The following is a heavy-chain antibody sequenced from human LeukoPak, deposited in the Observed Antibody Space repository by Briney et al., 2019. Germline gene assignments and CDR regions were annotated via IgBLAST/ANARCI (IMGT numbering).Heavy chain of an antibody. D-gene: IGHD3-22*01. J-gene: IGHJ4*02. CDR1: GFTFSSYA. V-gene: IGHV3-20*04. CDR3: ARGGYYDRSGLEVDY. Sequence: GGSLRLSCAASGFTFSSYAMSWVRQAPGKGLEWVSGINWNGGSTGYADSVEGRFTISRDNAKNSLYLQMNSLRAEDTALYYCARGGYYDRSGLEVDYWGQGTLVTVSS. CDR2: INWNGGST.